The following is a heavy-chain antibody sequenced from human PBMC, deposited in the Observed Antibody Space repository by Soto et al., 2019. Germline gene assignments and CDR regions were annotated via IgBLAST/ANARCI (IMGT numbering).Heavy chain of an antibody. CDR2: ISAYNGNT. J-gene: IGHJ3*02. CDR3: ARDMTTVSTGHDAFDI. V-gene: IGHV1-18*01. Sequence: ASVKVSCKASGYTFASYGISWVRQAPGQGLEWMGWISAYNGNTNYAQKLQGRVTMTTDTSTSTAYMELRSLRSDDTAVYYCARDMTTVSTGHDAFDIWGQGTMVTVSS. CDR1: GYTFASYG. D-gene: IGHD4-17*01.